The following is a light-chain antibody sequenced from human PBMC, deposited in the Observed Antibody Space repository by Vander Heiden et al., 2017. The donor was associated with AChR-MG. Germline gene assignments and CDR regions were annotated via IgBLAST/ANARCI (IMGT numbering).Light chain of an antibody. CDR2: GNS. CDR3: QSYDNSLSGSRV. Sequence: QSVLTQPPSVSGAPGQRVTISCTGSSSNIGAGYDVHWYQQLPGTAPNLLIFGNSNRPSGVPDRFSCSKSGTSAAIAITGLQAEDEADYYCQSYDNSLSGSRVFGGGTKLTVL. J-gene: IGLJ3*02. V-gene: IGLV1-40*01. CDR1: SSNIGAGYD.